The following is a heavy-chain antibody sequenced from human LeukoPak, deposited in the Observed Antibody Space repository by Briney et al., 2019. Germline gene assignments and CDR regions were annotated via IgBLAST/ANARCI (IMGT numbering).Heavy chain of an antibody. V-gene: IGHV3-23*01. J-gene: IGHJ4*02. Sequence: GSLSLSCAASGFTFSSYGMSWVRQAPGKGLEWVSAISGSGGSTYYADSVKGRFTISRDNSKNTLYLQMNSLRAEDTAVYYCARLYYDILTGYYSFDYWGQGTLVTVSS. CDR2: ISGSGGST. CDR1: GFTFSSYG. D-gene: IGHD3-9*01. CDR3: ARLYYDILTGYYSFDY.